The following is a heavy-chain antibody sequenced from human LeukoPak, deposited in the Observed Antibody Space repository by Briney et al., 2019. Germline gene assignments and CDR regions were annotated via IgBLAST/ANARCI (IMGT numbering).Heavy chain of an antibody. J-gene: IGHJ4*02. V-gene: IGHV3-21*01. D-gene: IGHD3-9*01. CDR3: ARDWGGDILTATYFDS. CDR1: GFTFSSYS. CDR2: ISSSSSCI. Sequence: GGSLRLSCAASGFTFSSYSMNWVRQAPGKGLEWVSSISSSSSCIYYADSVKGRFTISRDNAKNSLYLQMNSLRAQDTAVYYCARDWGGDILTATYFDSWGQGTLVTVSS.